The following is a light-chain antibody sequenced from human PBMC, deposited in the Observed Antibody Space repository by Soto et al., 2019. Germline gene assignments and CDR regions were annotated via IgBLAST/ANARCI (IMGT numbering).Light chain of an antibody. CDR1: ISNVGTYT. J-gene: IGLJ2*01. CDR3: AAWDDSLNGLV. Sequence: QSVLTQPPSASGTPGQRVTISCSGSISNVGTYTVNWYQQLPGAAPKLLIYTNNQRPSGVPDRFSASKSGASASLAISGLQSEDEAHYFCAAWDDSLNGLVFGGGSQLTVL. CDR2: TNN. V-gene: IGLV1-44*01.